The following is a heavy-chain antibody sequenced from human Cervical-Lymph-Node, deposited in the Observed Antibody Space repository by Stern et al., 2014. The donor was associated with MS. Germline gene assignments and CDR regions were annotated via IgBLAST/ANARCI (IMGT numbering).Heavy chain of an antibody. J-gene: IGHJ4*02. CDR2: IVLLFGTP. CDR1: GGTFNNHV. CDR3: ANRDMGYTYGLHDY. D-gene: IGHD5-12*01. Sequence: VQLVESGAEVKKPGSSVKVSCKVSGGTFNNHVISWVRQARGQGLEWMGGIVLLFGTPDYARKFQGRVTITADKSTSTVHMVLSSLNREDTGIYYCANRDMGYTYGLHDYWGQGTLVTVS. V-gene: IGHV1-69*06.